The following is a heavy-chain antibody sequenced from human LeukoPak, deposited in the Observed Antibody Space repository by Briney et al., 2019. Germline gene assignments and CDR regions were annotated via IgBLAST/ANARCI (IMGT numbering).Heavy chain of an antibody. D-gene: IGHD1-20*01. J-gene: IGHJ4*02. CDR3: STLTSRGLSDS. CDR2: IKSKADGETI. Sequence: PGGSLRLSCAASGFTFTNAWMNWVRQAPGKGLEWVGRIKSKADGETIDYAAPVKGRFAFSRDDSKNMLYLQMNSLKSEDTAVYYCSTLTSRGLSDSWGQGTLVTVSS. CDR1: GFTFTNAW. V-gene: IGHV3-15*07.